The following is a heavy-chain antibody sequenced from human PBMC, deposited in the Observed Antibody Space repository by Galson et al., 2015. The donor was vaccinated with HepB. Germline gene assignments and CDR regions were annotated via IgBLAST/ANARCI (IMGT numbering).Heavy chain of an antibody. D-gene: IGHD3-22*01. CDR2: INPNSGGT. V-gene: IGHV1-2*06. J-gene: IGHJ6*03. CDR1: GYTFTGYY. CDR3: ARDYYDSSGYYYGDYHYYMDV. Sequence: SCKASGYTFTGYYMHWVRQAPGQGLEWMGRINPNSGGTNYAQKFQGRVTMTRDTSISTAYMELSRLRSDDTAVYYCARDYYDSSGYYYGDYHYYMDVWGKGTTVTVSS.